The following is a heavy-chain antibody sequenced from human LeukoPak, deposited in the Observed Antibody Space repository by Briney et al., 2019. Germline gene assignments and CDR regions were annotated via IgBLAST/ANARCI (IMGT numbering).Heavy chain of an antibody. CDR3: ARPYCSGGNCDSIDY. J-gene: IGHJ4*02. D-gene: IGHD2-15*01. CDR2: IKQDGSEK. CDR1: GFTFSSYW. Sequence: PGGSLRLSCAASGFTFSSYWMTWVRQAPGKGLEWVANIKQDGSEKYYVDSVKGRFTISRDNAENSLYLQMNSLRAEDTAVYYCARPYCSGGNCDSIDYWGQGTLVTLSS. V-gene: IGHV3-7*04.